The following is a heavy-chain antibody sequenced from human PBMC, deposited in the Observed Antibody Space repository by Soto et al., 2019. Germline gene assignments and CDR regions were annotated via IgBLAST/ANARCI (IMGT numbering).Heavy chain of an antibody. V-gene: IGHV4-31*01. CDR1: GGSIRSGGYY. D-gene: IGHD3-22*01. J-gene: IGHJ6*02. CDR3: ARDRRVKAGPGMDV. Sequence: SETLSLTCTVSGGSIRSGGYYWSWIRQHPGKGLERIGYIYKSGSTNYKTSLKNQVNISVDTSKKQNSQKMSTVTTADTAVYYCARDRRVKAGPGMDVWGQGTTVT. CDR2: IYKSGST.